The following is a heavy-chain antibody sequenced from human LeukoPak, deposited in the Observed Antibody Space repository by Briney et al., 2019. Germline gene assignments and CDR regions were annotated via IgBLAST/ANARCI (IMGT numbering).Heavy chain of an antibody. CDR1: GGSISSADSY. CDR3: ARIPGHLSGSANAAFDI. J-gene: IGHJ3*02. Sequence: SETLSLTCTVSGGSISSADSYWGWIRQHPGKGLEWIGYIYSNGNTFYNPSLKSRITISVDTSKNQCSLGLTSVIAADTAVYYCARIPGHLSGSANAAFDIWGQGTVVTVSS. CDR2: IYSNGNT. V-gene: IGHV4-31*03. D-gene: IGHD3-10*01.